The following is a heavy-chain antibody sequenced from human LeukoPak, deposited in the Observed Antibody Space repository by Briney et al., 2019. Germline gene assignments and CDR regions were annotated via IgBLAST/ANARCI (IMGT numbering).Heavy chain of an antibody. CDR3: ARVHLGGVIGGVDY. CDR2: INPNSGGT. V-gene: IGHV1-2*02. Sequence: ASVKVSCKASGYTFTSYYMHWVRLAPGQGLEWMGWINPNSGGTNYAQKFQGRVTMTRDTSISTAYMELSRLRSDDTAVYYCARVHLGGVIGGVDYWGQGTLVTVSS. CDR1: GYTFTSYY. J-gene: IGHJ4*02. D-gene: IGHD3-16*02.